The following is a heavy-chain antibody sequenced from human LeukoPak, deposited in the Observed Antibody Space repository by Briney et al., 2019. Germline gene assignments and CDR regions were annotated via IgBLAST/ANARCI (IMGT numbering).Heavy chain of an antibody. V-gene: IGHV3-53*04. CDR3: ARGSDYYDSSGYTYFGFDY. Sequence: GGSLRLSCAASGFTVSSNYMSWVRQAPGKGLEWVSVIYSGGSTYYADSVKGRFTISRHNSKNTLYLQMNSLRAEDTAVYCCARGSDYYDSSGYTYFGFDYWGQGTLVTVSS. CDR1: GFTVSSNY. D-gene: IGHD3-22*01. J-gene: IGHJ4*02. CDR2: IYSGGST.